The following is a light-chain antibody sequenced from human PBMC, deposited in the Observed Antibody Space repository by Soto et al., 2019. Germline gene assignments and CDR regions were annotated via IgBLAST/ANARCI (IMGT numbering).Light chain of an antibody. CDR3: QGLNDYPIT. CDR2: AAS. Sequence: DIQLTQSPSFLSASVGDRVTITCRASQDISSYLAWYQQKRGEAPKFLIYAASTLRDGVPSRFSGSGSGTEFTLTISSLQPEDFATYYCQGLNDYPITFGQGTRLEIK. CDR1: QDISSY. V-gene: IGKV1-9*01. J-gene: IGKJ5*01.